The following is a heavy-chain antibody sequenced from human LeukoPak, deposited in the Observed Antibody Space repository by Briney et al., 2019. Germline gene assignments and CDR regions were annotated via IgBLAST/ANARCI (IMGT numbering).Heavy chain of an antibody. Sequence: SETLSLTCAVSGYSISSGYYWGWIRQPPGKGLEWIGSIYHSGSTYYNPSLKSRVTISVDTSKNQFSLKLSSVTAADTAVYYCARKEYSRQGPDDYWGQGTLVTVSS. CDR2: IYHSGST. CDR3: ARKEYSRQGPDDY. CDR1: GYSISSGYY. J-gene: IGHJ4*02. D-gene: IGHD6-6*01. V-gene: IGHV4-38-2*01.